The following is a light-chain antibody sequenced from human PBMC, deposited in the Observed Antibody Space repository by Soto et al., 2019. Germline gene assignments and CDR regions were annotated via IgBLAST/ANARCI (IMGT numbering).Light chain of an antibody. J-gene: IGLJ1*01. CDR1: SSDVGGYNY. V-gene: IGLV2-14*01. CDR2: EVS. Sequence: QSALTQPASVSGSPGQSITISCTGTSSDVGGYNYVSWYQQHPGKAPKLMIYEVSYRPSGVSNRFSGSKSGNTASLTISGLQAEDEADYYCCSYAGSSYVFGTGTKLTVL. CDR3: CSYAGSSYV.